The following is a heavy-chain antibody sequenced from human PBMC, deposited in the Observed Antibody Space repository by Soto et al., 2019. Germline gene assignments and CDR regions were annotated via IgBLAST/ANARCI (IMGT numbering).Heavy chain of an antibody. J-gene: IGHJ6*02. CDR1: GFTFSSYA. D-gene: IGHD3-16*01. CDR2: ISYDGSNK. V-gene: IGHV3-30-3*01. CDR3: ARERFSIMITFGGVTGMDV. Sequence: ESGGGVVQPGRSLRLSCAASGFTFSSYAMHWVRQAPGKGLEWVAVISYDGSNKYYADSVKGRFTISRDNSKNTLYLQMNSLRAEDTAVYYCARERFSIMITFGGVTGMDVWGQGTTVTVSS.